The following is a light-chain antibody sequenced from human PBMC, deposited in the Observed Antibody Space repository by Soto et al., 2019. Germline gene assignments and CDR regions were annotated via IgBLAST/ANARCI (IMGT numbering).Light chain of an antibody. V-gene: IGLV2-14*01. J-gene: IGLJ1*01. CDR2: DVN. CDR1: NSDVGAYNY. CDR3: SSKTTIDTRV. Sequence: QSALTQPASVSGSPGQSITISCTGTNSDVGAYNYVSWYQQHPAKAPKLIIYDVNNRPSGISNRFSGSKSGNTASLTISGLQAEDEADYYCSSKTTIDTRVFGTGTKLTVL.